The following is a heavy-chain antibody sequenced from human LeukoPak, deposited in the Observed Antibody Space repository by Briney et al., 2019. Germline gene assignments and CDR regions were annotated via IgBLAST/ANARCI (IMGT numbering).Heavy chain of an antibody. V-gene: IGHV1-8*01. CDR2: MNPNTGRT. D-gene: IGHD3-22*01. J-gene: IGHJ4*02. CDR3: ARLSQTPDYYSNGGYYYLGY. CDR1: RDTFTSDD. Sequence: GASVKVSCKASRDTFTSDDINWVRESAGQGLEWMGWMNPNTGRTGFAQKFQGRLTMTRDTSISTAYMELSSLRSEDTAVYYCARLSQTPDYYSNGGYYYLGYWGQGTPVTVSS.